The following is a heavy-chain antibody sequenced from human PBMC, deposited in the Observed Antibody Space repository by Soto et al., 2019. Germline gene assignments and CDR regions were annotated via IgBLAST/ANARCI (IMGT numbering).Heavy chain of an antibody. CDR1: GFTVSSNY. CDR3: AREIPSGIAAAGYYYYYYGMDV. Sequence: GGSLRLSCAASGFTVSSNYMSWVRQAPGKGLEWVSVIYSGGSTYYADSVKGRFTISRDNSKNTLYLQMNSLRAEDTAVYFCAREIPSGIAAAGYYYYYYGMDVWGQGTTVTVSS. J-gene: IGHJ6*02. D-gene: IGHD6-13*01. CDR2: IYSGGST. V-gene: IGHV3-66*01.